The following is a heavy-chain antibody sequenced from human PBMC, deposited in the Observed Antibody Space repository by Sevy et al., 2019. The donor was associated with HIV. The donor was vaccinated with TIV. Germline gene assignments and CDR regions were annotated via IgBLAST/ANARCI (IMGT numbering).Heavy chain of an antibody. D-gene: IGHD3-10*01. V-gene: IGHV3-74*01. J-gene: IGHJ4*02. CDR1: GFTFSSYW. CDR2: INSDGSST. CDR3: ASSKGDYYYGSGSLHADY. Sequence: GGSLRLSCAASGFTFSSYWMHWVRQAPGKGLVWVSRINSDGSSTSYADSVKGRFTISRDNAKNTLYLQMNSQRAEDTAGYYCASSKGDYYYGSGSLHADYWGQGTLVTVSS.